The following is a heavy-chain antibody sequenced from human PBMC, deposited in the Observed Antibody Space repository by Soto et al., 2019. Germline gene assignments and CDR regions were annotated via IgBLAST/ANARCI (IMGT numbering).Heavy chain of an antibody. V-gene: IGHV3-23*01. CDR3: AKSPSYYYDSSGYFIDY. CDR1: GFTFSSYA. J-gene: IGHJ4*02. Sequence: PGGSLRLSCAASGFTFSSYAMSWVRQAPGKGLEWVSAISGSGGSTYYADSVKGRFTISRDNSKNTLYLQMNSLRAEDTAVYYCAKSPSYYYDSSGYFIDYWGQGTLVTVS. D-gene: IGHD3-22*01. CDR2: ISGSGGST.